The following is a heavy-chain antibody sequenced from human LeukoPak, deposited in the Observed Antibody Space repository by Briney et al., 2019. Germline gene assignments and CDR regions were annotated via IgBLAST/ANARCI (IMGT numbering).Heavy chain of an antibody. J-gene: IGHJ4*02. Sequence: SETLSLTCTVSGGSIDTTSYYWSWIRRPVGQGLEWIGRIYPSGSTNYNPSLKSRLTLSVDKSKNQFSLNLTSVTAADTAIYYCASGAAAPLYYFDYWGQGSLVTVSS. CDR1: GGSIDTTSYY. D-gene: IGHD6-13*01. V-gene: IGHV4-61*02. CDR2: IYPSGST. CDR3: ASGAAAPLYYFDY.